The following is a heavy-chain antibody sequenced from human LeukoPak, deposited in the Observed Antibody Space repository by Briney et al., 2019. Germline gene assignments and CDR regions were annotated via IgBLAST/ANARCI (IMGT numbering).Heavy chain of an antibody. CDR1: GFTFSSYA. V-gene: IGHV3-23*01. D-gene: IGHD3-10*01. Sequence: PGGPLRLSCAASGFTFSSYAMSWVRRAPGKGLEWVSAISGSGGSTYYADSVKGRFTISRDNSKNTLYLQMNSLRAEDTAVYYCAKVYYYGSGSYYNDAFDIWGQGTMVTVSS. CDR2: ISGSGGST. CDR3: AKVYYYGSGSYYNDAFDI. J-gene: IGHJ3*02.